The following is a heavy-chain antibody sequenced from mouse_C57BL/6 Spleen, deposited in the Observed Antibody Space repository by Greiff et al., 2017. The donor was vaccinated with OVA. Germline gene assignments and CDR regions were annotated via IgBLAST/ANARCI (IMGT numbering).Heavy chain of an antibody. CDR2: ISGGGGNT. V-gene: IGHV5-9*01. J-gene: IGHJ4*01. CDR3: ARHGGYYDAMDY. D-gene: IGHD2-2*01. CDR1: GFTFSSYT. Sequence: EVLLVESGGGLVKPGGSLKLSCAASGFTFSSYTMSWVRQTPEQRLEWVATISGGGGNTYYPDSVKGRFTISRDNAKNTLYLQMSSLRSEDTALYYCARHGGYYDAMDYWGQGTSVTVSS.